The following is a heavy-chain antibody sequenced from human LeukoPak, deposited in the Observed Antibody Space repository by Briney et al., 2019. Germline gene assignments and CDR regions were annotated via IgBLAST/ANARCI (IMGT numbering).Heavy chain of an antibody. CDR2: IIIIFGTA. CDR3: ARPNSSGWYYFDY. J-gene: IGHJ4*02. V-gene: IGHV1-69*05. D-gene: IGHD6-19*01. Sequence: GSSVKVSCKASGGTFISYAISWGGQAPGQGGEGRVAIIIIFGTANYPQKFQRRLTITTDESTSTSYMELSSLRSEDTAVYYCARPNSSGWYYFDYWGQGTLVTASS. CDR1: GGTFISYA.